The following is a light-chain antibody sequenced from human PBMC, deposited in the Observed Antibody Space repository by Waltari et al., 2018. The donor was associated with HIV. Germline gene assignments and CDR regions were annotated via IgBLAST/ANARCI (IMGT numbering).Light chain of an antibody. CDR2: AAS. Sequence: AIRMTQSPSSFSASTGDRVTITCRASQGISSDLAWYQQKPGKAPKLLIYAASTLQSGVPSRFSCSGSGTDFTLTISCLQSEDFATYYCQQYYSYPLAFGQGTKVEIK. V-gene: IGKV1-8*01. J-gene: IGKJ1*01. CDR1: QGISSD. CDR3: QQYYSYPLA.